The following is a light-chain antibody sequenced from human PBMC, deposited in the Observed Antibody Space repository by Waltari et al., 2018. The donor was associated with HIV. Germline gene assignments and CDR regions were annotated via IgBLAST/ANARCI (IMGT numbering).Light chain of an antibody. CDR3: TSHTLTRVLV. V-gene: IGLV2-14*01. CDR2: WVD. J-gene: IGLJ3*02. Sequence: QSALTQPASMSGSPGQSITISCTGSSRDIGLYDFVSWYKHHPNTAPPLIIYWVDRRPPGMTSGFSASKTADVASLTISGLQAEDEADYYCTSHTLTRVLVFGGGTRLTVL. CDR1: SRDIGLYDF.